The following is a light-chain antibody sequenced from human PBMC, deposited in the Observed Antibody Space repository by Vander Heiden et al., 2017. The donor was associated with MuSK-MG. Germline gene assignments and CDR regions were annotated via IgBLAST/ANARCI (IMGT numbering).Light chain of an antibody. CDR1: QDISIY. CDR3: HQEDNLPMT. CDR2: DAS. Sequence: DIQMTQSPSSLSASLGDRVTITCRASQDISIYLNWYQQKPGKAPKLVIYDASNLQRGVPSRFSGSGSGTDFTFTISSLQPEDFATYFCHQEDNLPMTFGGGTKVXIK. J-gene: IGKJ4*01. V-gene: IGKV1-33*01.